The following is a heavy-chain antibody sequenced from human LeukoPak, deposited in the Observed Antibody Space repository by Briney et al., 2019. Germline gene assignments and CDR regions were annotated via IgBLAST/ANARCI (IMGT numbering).Heavy chain of an antibody. J-gene: IGHJ5*02. V-gene: IGHV1-69*01. CDR3: ARRIGEWFGELEFDP. D-gene: IGHD3-10*01. Sequence: GSSVKVSCKASGGTFSSYAISWVRQAPGHGLEWMGGIIPIFGTANYAQKFQGRVTITADESTSTAYMELSNLRSEDMAVYYCARRIGEWFGELEFDPWGQGTLVTVSS. CDR2: IIPIFGTA. CDR1: GGTFSSYA.